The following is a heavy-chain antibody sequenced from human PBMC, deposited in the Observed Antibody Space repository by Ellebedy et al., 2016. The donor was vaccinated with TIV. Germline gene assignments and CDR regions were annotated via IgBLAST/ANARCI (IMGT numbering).Heavy chain of an antibody. Sequence: GGSLRLSCAASGFTFSSSSLNWVRQAPGKGLEWVSSISSSSTYIYYADSLKGRFTISRDNANNLLFLQMNSLRAEDTAVYYCARDLYGDFSGLDVWGQGTPVTVSS. CDR2: ISSSSTYI. CDR3: ARDLYGDFSGLDV. CDR1: GFTFSSSS. D-gene: IGHD4-17*01. J-gene: IGHJ6*02. V-gene: IGHV3-21*06.